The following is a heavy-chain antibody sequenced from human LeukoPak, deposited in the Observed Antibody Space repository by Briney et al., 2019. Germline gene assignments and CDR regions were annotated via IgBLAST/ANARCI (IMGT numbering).Heavy chain of an antibody. CDR3: AKTLARHGTFDY. J-gene: IGHJ4*02. D-gene: IGHD1-14*01. Sequence: RLACADAVFAFCSYAVVGVRYERGVCLDWVSAISGSGASTYYADSVKGRFTISRDNSKNTLSLQMSSLRAEDTAVYYCAKTLARHGTFDYWGQGTLVTVSS. CDR1: VFAFCSYA. CDR2: ISGSGAST. V-gene: IGHV3-23*01.